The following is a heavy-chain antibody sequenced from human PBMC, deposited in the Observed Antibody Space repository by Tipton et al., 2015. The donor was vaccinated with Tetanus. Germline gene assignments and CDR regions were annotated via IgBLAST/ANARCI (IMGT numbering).Heavy chain of an antibody. D-gene: IGHD3-22*01. CDR1: GDSIGSGGYY. V-gene: IGHV4-31*03. CDR2: IYYSGST. CDR3: VGGIANDYYDTSGYSSGYWYFDL. Sequence: TLSLTCTVSGDSIGSGGYYWSWIRQHPGKGLERIGYIYYSGSTFYNPSLRSRLAMSVDTSKNQFSLKLGSVAAADTAVYYCVGGIANDYYDTSGYSSGYWYFDLWGRGTLVTVSS. J-gene: IGHJ2*01.